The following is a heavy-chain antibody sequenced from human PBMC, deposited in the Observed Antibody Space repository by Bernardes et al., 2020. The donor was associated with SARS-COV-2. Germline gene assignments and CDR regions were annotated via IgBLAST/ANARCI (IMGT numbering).Heavy chain of an antibody. D-gene: IGHD6-13*01. CDR2: ISWTSGSV. CDR1: GFTFNDYA. Sequence: GGSLRLSCAASGFTFNDYAMNWVRQAPGKGLEWVSGISWTSGSVGYADSVKGRFTISRDNAKNSLYLQKNSLRAEDTVLYYCAKERLGAAAGLDYWGQGTLVAVSS. CDR3: AKERLGAAAGLDY. V-gene: IGHV3-9*01. J-gene: IGHJ4*02.